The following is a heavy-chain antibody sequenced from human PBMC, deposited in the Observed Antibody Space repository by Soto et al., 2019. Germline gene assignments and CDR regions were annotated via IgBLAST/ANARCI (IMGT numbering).Heavy chain of an antibody. D-gene: IGHD6-6*01. CDR3: AREGDRYSSSPHFDY. V-gene: IGHV4-30-2*01. CDR1: GGSISSGGYS. CDR2: IYHSGST. Sequence: NPSETLSLTCAVSGGSISSGGYSWSWIRQPPGKGLEWIGYIYHSGSTYYNPSLKSRVTISVDRSKNQFSLKLSSVTAADTAVYYCAREGDRYSSSPHFDYWGQGTLVTVSS. J-gene: IGHJ4*02.